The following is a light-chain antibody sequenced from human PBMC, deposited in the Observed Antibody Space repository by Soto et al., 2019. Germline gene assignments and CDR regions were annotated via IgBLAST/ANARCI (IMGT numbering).Light chain of an antibody. J-gene: IGLJ2*01. CDR3: CSYAGSSMLVV. CDR2: EGS. CDR1: SSDVGSYNL. Sequence: QSALTQPASVSGSPGQSITISCTGTSSDVGSYNLVSWYQQHPGKAPKLMIYEGSKRPSGVSNRFSGSKSGNTASLTISGLQAEDEADYCCCSYAGSSMLVVFGGGTKLTVL. V-gene: IGLV2-23*01.